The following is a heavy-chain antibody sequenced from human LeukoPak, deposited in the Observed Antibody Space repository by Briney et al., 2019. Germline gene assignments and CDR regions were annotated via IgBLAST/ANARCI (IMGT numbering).Heavy chain of an antibody. D-gene: IGHD3-9*01. J-gene: IGHJ4*02. Sequence: GGSLRLSCAASGFTFSSYAMHWVRQAPGKGLEYVLAISSNGGSTYYANSVKGRFTISRDNSKNTLYLQMGSLRAEDMAVYYCARDQSIRYFDWAVDYWGQGTLVTVSS. V-gene: IGHV3-64*01. CDR2: ISSNGGST. CDR1: GFTFSSYA. CDR3: ARDQSIRYFDWAVDY.